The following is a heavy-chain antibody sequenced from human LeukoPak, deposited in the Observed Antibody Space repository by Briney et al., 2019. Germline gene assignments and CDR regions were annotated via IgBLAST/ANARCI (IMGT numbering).Heavy chain of an antibody. V-gene: IGHV4-59*01. CDR2: IYYSGST. CDR3: ARALSGSYGWFDP. Sequence: SVTLSLTCTVPGGSISSYYWSWIRQPPGKGLEWIGYIYYSGSTNYNPSLKSRVTISVDTSKNQFFLKLSSVTAADTAVYYCARALSGSYGWFDPWGQGTLVTVSS. D-gene: IGHD1-26*01. CDR1: GGSISSYY. J-gene: IGHJ5*02.